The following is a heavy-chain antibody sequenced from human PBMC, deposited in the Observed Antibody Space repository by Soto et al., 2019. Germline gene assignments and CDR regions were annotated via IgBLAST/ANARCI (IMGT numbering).Heavy chain of an antibody. V-gene: IGHV1-69*18. D-gene: IGHD6-19*01. CDR2: IIPLFST. Sequence: QVQLVQSGAEVKKPGSSVKVSCKASGDTFRNYAFTWVRQAPGQGLEWMGTIIPLFSTRYAQKFQGRVTMTADESTSTVYMDLSSLKSDDTAVYYFARDPGIAVVGRGTSFEHWGQGTRFTVSS. CDR3: ARDPGIAVVGRGTSFEH. J-gene: IGHJ4*02. CDR1: GDTFRNYA.